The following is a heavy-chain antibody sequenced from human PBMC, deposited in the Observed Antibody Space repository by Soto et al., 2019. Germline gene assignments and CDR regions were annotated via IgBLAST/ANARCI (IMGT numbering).Heavy chain of an antibody. CDR1: GYTFTGYY. CDR2: INPNSGGT. Sequence: ASVKVSCKASGYTFTGYYMHWVRQAPGQGLEWMGWINPNSGGTNYAQKFQGWVTMTRDTSISTAYMELSRLRSDDTAVYYCARNPGYYDSSGYYYLDYYYGMDVWGQGTTGT. V-gene: IGHV1-2*04. D-gene: IGHD3-22*01. CDR3: ARNPGYYDSSGYYYLDYYYGMDV. J-gene: IGHJ6*01.